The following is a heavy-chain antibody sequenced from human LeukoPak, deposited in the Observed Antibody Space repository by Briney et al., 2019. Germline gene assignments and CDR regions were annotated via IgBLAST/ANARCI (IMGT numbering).Heavy chain of an antibody. CDR2: ISGSGGDT. CDR3: AYLSWKELIKDDFDY. J-gene: IGHJ4*02. CDR1: VFTFSGYA. V-gene: IGHV3-23*01. Sequence: GGSLRLSCAASVFTFSGYAMSWVRQAPGEGLEWVSSISGSGGDTYYADSVRGRFTISRDNSKNTLYLQMNSLRAEDPAYYYGAYLSWKELIKDDFDYWGRGTVVTVSS. D-gene: IGHD1-1*01.